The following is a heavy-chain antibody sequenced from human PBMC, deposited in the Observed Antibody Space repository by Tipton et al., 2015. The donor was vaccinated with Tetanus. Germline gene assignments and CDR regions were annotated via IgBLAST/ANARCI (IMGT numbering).Heavy chain of an antibody. CDR3: AKSDRVTRTSWYFHD. J-gene: IGHJ4*02. Sequence: LRLSCTVSGGSISSGDYYWSWLRQPPGKGLEWIGYTYYSGSTYYNPSLKSRITISVHTSKNQFSLNLSSVTAADTAVYYCAKSDRVTRTSWYFHDWGQGTLVTVSS. D-gene: IGHD2-2*01. CDR1: GGSISSGDYY. CDR2: TYYSGST. V-gene: IGHV4-30-4*01.